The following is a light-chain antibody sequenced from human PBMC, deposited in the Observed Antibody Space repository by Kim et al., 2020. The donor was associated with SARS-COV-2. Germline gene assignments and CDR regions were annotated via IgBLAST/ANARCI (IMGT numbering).Light chain of an antibody. CDR3: NSRDSSGNHLV. V-gene: IGLV3-19*01. Sequence: ALGQTDRITCQRDRLRTYYASWYQQKPRQAPVVVIYGRNDRPSGIPDRFSGSNSGNTASLTITGAQAEDEADYYCNSRDSSGNHLVFGGGTQLTVL. J-gene: IGLJ3*02. CDR1: RLRTYY. CDR2: GRN.